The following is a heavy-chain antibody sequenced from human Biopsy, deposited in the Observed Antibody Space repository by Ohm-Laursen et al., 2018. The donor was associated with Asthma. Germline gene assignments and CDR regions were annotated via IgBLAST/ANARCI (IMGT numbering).Heavy chain of an antibody. Sequence: SDTLSLTYTVSGVSISSDYWSWIRQPPGKGLEWIGHIYYSGSTNYQPSLKSRVTISVDTSKNQFSLKLRSVTAADAAVYYCARGISRVTGLFDHFDSWGQGTLVTVSS. CDR2: IYYSGST. CDR3: ARGISRVTGLFDHFDS. D-gene: IGHD2-21*02. J-gene: IGHJ4*02. V-gene: IGHV4-59*07. CDR1: GVSISSDY.